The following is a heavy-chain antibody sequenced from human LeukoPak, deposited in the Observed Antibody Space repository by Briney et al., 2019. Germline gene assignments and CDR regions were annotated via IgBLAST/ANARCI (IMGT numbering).Heavy chain of an antibody. J-gene: IGHJ3*02. CDR3: ARGDGATPPDAFDI. V-gene: IGHV3-21*01. D-gene: IGHD3-10*01. Sequence: PGGSLRLSCAASGFTFSSYSMNWVRHAPGKGLQWVSSISSSRSYIYYTDSVKGRFTISRDNAKNSLSLPMNRLRGPHAPVFYCARGDGATPPDAFDIWGEGAMVTVSS. CDR2: ISSSRSYI. CDR1: GFTFSSYS.